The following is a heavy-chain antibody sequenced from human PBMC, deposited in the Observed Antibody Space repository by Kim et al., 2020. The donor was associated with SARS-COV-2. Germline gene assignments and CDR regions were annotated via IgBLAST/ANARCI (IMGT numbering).Heavy chain of an antibody. D-gene: IGHD3-10*01. J-gene: IGHJ6*02. CDR2: ISAYNGNT. CDR3: AREGWVYYYGSGTTRLDYYYYGMDV. V-gene: IGHV1-18*01. CDR1: GYTFTSYG. Sequence: ASVKVSCKASGYTFTSYGISWVRQAPGQGLEWMGWISAYNGNTNYAQKLQGRVTMTTDTSTSTAYMELRSLRSDDTAVYYCAREGWVYYYGSGTTRLDYYYYGMDVWGQGTTVTVSS.